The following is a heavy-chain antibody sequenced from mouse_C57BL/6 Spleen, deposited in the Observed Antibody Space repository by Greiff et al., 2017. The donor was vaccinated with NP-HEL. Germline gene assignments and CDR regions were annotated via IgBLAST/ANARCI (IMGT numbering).Heavy chain of an antibody. CDR2: IDPSDSYT. V-gene: IGHV1-50*01. CDR3: ARPSGTGIYYYAMDY. J-gene: IGHJ4*01. D-gene: IGHD4-1*01. CDR1: GYTFTSYW. Sequence: QVQLQQSGAELVKPGASVKLSCKASGYTFTSYWMQWVKQRPGQGLEWIGEIDPSDSYTNYNQKFKGKATLTVDTASSTAYMQLSSLTSEDSAVYYCARPSGTGIYYYAMDYWGQGTSVTVSS.